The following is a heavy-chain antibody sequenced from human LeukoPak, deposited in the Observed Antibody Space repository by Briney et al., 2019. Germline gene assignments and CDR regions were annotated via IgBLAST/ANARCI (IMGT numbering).Heavy chain of an antibody. D-gene: IGHD4-23*01. J-gene: IGHJ3*02. Sequence: SQTLSLTCTVSGGSISSGVYYWSWIRQHPGKGLEWIGYIYYSGSTYYNPSLKSRVTISVDTSKNQFSLKLSSVTAADTAVYYCARESLRVPGYGGNSQDAFDIWGQGTMVTVSS. CDR1: GGSISSGVYY. V-gene: IGHV4-31*03. CDR3: ARESLRVPGYGGNSQDAFDI. CDR2: IYYSGST.